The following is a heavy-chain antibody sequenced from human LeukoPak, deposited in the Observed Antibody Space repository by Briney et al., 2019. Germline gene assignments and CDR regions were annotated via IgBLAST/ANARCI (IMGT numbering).Heavy chain of an antibody. CDR2: IYYSGSI. D-gene: IGHD3/OR15-3a*01. J-gene: IGHJ6*02. V-gene: IGHV4-31*03. Sequence: PSETLSLTCTVSGGSISSGAYYWSWIRQHPGKGLEWIGYIYYSGSIYYNPSLQSRVTISVDTSKNQFSLKLTSVTAADTAVYYCARDSRGTGYYYYYGMDVRGQGTTVTVSS. CDR1: GGSISSGAYY. CDR3: ARDSRGTGYYYYYGMDV.